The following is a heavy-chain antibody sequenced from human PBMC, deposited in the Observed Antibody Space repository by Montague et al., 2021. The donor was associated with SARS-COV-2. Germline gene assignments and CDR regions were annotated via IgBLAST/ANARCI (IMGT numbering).Heavy chain of an antibody. V-gene: IGHV3-7*01. Sequence: SLRLSCQASGFTFSSYWMSWVRQAPGKGLEWVANIKQDGSENYYVDSXKVRFTISRDNAKNSLYLQMNSLRAEDTAVYYCARVQRTTGTTRLGTYYYFYYGMDVWGQGTTVTVSS. CDR3: ARVQRTTGTTRLGTYYYFYYGMDV. CDR2: IKQDGSEN. CDR1: GFTFSSYW. D-gene: IGHD1-1*01. J-gene: IGHJ6*02.